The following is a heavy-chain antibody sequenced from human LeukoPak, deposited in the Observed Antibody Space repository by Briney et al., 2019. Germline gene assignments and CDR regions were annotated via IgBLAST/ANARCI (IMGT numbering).Heavy chain of an antibody. Sequence: GGSLRLSCVASRFSFSRHWMTWVRQAPGKGLEWVANIKEDGREKYYADSVKGRFTISRHNAKNSLYLQMNSLRGEDTAVYYCAKTIVGSNVFDIWGQGTLVTVSS. CDR3: AKTIVGSNVFDI. CDR1: RFSFSRHW. CDR2: IKEDGREK. D-gene: IGHD1-26*01. V-gene: IGHV3-7*01. J-gene: IGHJ3*02.